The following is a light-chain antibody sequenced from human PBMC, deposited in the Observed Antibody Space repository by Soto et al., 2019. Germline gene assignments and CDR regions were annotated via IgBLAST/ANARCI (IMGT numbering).Light chain of an antibody. CDR3: QQYGSSPLT. V-gene: IGKV3-20*01. J-gene: IGKJ4*01. CDR2: GAS. CDR1: QSVRSSY. Sequence: EVVLTQSPGTLSLSPGERATLSCRASQSVRSSYLAWYQQTPGQASRLLIYGASSRATGIPDRFSGSGSGTGFTLTIRRLEPEDFAVYYCQQYGSSPLTFGGGTRWISN.